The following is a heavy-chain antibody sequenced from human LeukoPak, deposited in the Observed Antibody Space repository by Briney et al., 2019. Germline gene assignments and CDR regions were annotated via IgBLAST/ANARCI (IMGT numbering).Heavy chain of an antibody. Sequence: QPGGSLRLSCAASGFTFSTYAMNWVRQAPAKGLEWVSTIGGGGPTTDYADSVKDRFTISRDNSKNTLYLQMNSLRAEDTAVYFCARGFLGGMDQYFDSWGQGTLVTVSS. V-gene: IGHV3-23*01. D-gene: IGHD2-15*01. CDR1: GFTFSTYA. CDR3: ARGFLGGMDQYFDS. J-gene: IGHJ4*02. CDR2: IGGGGPTT.